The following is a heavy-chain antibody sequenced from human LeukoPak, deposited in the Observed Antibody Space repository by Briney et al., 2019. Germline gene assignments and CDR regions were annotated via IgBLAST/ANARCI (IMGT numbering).Heavy chain of an antibody. D-gene: IGHD3-9*01. Sequence: GGSLRLSCAASGFTLSSYEMNWVRQAPGKGLEWVSAISGGGGSTYYADSVKGRFTISRDNSKNTLYLQMNSLRAEDTAVYYCAKFYDISTGYFDCWGQGTLVTVSS. J-gene: IGHJ4*02. V-gene: IGHV3-23*01. CDR3: AKFYDISTGYFDC. CDR2: ISGGGGST. CDR1: GFTLSSYE.